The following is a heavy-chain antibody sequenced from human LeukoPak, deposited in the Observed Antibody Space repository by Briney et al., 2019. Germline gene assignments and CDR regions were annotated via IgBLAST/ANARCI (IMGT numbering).Heavy chain of an antibody. V-gene: IGHV3-23*01. Sequence: PGGSLRLSCAASGFTFSSYAMSWVRQAPGKGLEWVSAISNSGGSTYYADSVKGRFTISRDNSKNTLYLQMNSLRAEDTAVYYCARGRPYYDILTGNSLDYFDYWGQGTLVTVSS. CDR1: GFTFSSYA. CDR3: ARGRPYYDILTGNSLDYFDY. D-gene: IGHD3-9*01. J-gene: IGHJ4*02. CDR2: ISNSGGST.